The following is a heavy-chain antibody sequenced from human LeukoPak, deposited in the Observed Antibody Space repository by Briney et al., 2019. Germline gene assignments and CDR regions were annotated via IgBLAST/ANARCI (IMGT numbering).Heavy chain of an antibody. V-gene: IGHV5-51*01. CDR1: GYSFTNSW. Sequence: GESLKISCKGSGYSFTNSWIGWVRQMPGKGLEWMAIIYPGDSDTRYSPSFQGQVTLSADKSISAAYLQWSSLKASDTAMYYCVRLVTSSSSSYFDYWGQGTLVTVSS. J-gene: IGHJ4*02. CDR3: VRLVTSSSSSYFDY. D-gene: IGHD6-6*01. CDR2: IYPGDSDT.